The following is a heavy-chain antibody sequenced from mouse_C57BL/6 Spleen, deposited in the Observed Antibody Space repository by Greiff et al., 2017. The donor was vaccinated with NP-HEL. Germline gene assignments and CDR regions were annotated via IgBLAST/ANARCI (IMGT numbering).Heavy chain of an antibody. CDR3: AREDYGNYDVLYYAMDY. J-gene: IGHJ4*01. D-gene: IGHD2-1*01. CDR2: ISYDGSN. CDR1: GYSITSGYY. Sequence: ESGPGLVKPSQSLSLTCSVTGYSITSGYYWYWIRQFPGNKLEWMGYISYDGSNNYNPSLKNRISITRDTSKNQFFLKLNSVTTEDTATYYCAREDYGNYDVLYYAMDYWGQGTSVTVSS. V-gene: IGHV3-6*01.